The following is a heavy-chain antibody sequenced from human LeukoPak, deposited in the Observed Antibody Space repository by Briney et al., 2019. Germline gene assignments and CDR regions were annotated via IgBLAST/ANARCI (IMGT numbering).Heavy chain of an antibody. CDR2: ISSSSSYI. CDR3: ARVYDSREYYFDY. CDR1: GFTFSSYS. J-gene: IGHJ4*02. D-gene: IGHD3-22*01. Sequence: PGGSLRLSCAASGFTFSSYSMNWVRQAPGKGLELVSSISSSSSYIYYADSVKGRFTISRDNAKNSLYLQMNSLRAEDTAVYHCARVYDSREYYFDYWGQGTLVTVSS. V-gene: IGHV3-21*01.